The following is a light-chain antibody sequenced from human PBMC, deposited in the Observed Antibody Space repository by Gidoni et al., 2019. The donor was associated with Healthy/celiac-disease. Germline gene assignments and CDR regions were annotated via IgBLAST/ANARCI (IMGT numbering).Light chain of an antibody. J-gene: IGLJ1*01. V-gene: IGLV1-51*01. CDR1: SSNIGNNY. Sequence: QSVLTQPPSVSAAPGQKVTISCSGSSSNIGNNYVSWYQQLPGTAPKLLIYDNNKRPSGIPDRSGSKSGTSATLGITGLQTGDEADYYCGTWDSSLSAYVFGTGTKVTVL. CDR2: DNN. CDR3: GTWDSSLSAYV.